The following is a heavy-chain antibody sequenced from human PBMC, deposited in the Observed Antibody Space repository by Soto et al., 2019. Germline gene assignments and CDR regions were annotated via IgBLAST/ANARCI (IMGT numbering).Heavy chain of an antibody. CDR2: LNNGGSS. Sequence: QVHLQQWGAGLLKPSETLSLTCAVYGGSFSGYYWSWIRQPPGKGLEWIGELNNGGSSNYNPSLKSRGSMSVGTSNNQFSLKLTSVTAADTAVYYCARGRGDGYNQNWYFDLWGRGTLVTVSS. CDR3: ARGRGDGYNQNWYFDL. J-gene: IGHJ2*01. CDR1: GGSFSGYY. D-gene: IGHD3-10*01. V-gene: IGHV4-34*01.